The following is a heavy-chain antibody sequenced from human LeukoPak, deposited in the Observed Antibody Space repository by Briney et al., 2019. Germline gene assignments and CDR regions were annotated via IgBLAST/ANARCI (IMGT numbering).Heavy chain of an antibody. CDR3: ARDWSGWSFDP. J-gene: IGHJ5*02. CDR1: GFTFGRYS. CDR2: ISSSGSTR. D-gene: IGHD6-19*01. V-gene: IGHV3-48*04. Sequence: GGSLRLSCAASGFTFGRYSMNWVRQAPGKGLEWVSYISSSGSTRYYADSVKGRFTISRDNAKNSLYLQMNSLRAEDTAVYYCARDWSGWSFDPWGQGTLVTVSS.